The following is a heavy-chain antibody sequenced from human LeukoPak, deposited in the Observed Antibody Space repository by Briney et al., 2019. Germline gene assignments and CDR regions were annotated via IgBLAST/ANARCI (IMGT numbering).Heavy chain of an antibody. CDR3: ARGVSLGNRILTGRSFDY. CDR1: GGSFSGYY. D-gene: IGHD3-9*01. J-gene: IGHJ4*02. Sequence: SSETLSLTCAVYGGSFSGYYWIWIRQPPGKGLEWIGEINHSGSTNYNPSLKSRVTISVDTSKNQFSLKLSSVTAADTAVYYCARGVSLGNRILTGRSFDYWGQGTLVTVSS. V-gene: IGHV4-34*01. CDR2: INHSGST.